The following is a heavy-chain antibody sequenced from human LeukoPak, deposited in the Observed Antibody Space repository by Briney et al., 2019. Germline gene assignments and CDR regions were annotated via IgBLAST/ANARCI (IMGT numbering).Heavy chain of an antibody. D-gene: IGHD3-10*01. CDR1: GGSFSGYY. CDR2: INHSGST. Sequence: SETLSLTCAVYGGSFSGYYWSWIRQPPGKGLEWIGEINHSGSTNYNPSLKSRVTISVDTSKNQFSLKLSSVTAADTAVYYCARAGGYYYGSGYMDVWGKGTTVTVSS. J-gene: IGHJ6*03. CDR3: ARAGGYYYGSGYMDV. V-gene: IGHV4-34*01.